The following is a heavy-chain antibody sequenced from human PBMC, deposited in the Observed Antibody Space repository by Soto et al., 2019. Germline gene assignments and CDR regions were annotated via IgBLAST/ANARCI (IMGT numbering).Heavy chain of an antibody. CDR3: ARAPHVGYSSSWYRLDY. D-gene: IGHD6-13*01. CDR2: IIPIFGTA. CDR1: GGTFSSYD. J-gene: IGHJ4*02. Sequence: GASVKVSCKASGGTFSSYDISWVRQAPGQGLEWMGGIIPIFGTANYAQKFQGRVTITADESTSTAYMELSSLRSEDTAVYYCARAPHVGYSSSWYRLDYWGQGTLVTVSS. V-gene: IGHV1-69*13.